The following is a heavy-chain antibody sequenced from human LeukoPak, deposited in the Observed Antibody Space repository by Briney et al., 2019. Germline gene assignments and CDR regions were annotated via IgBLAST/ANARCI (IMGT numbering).Heavy chain of an antibody. J-gene: IGHJ4*02. D-gene: IGHD4-23*01. V-gene: IGHV1-69*05. Sequence: GASVKVSCKASGGTFSSYAISWVRQAPGQGLEWMGRIIPIFGTANYAQMFQGRVTITTDESTSTAYMELSSLRSEDTAVYYCARDENYGGNFGYWGQGTLVTVCS. CDR1: GGTFSSYA. CDR2: IIPIFGTA. CDR3: ARDENYGGNFGY.